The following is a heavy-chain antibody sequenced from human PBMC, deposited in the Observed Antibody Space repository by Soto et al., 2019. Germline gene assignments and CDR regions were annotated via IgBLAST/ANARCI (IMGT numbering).Heavy chain of an antibody. Sequence: PGGSLRLSCAASGGPFSSYGMHWVRQATGKGLEWVAVIWYDGSNKYYADSVKGRFTISRDNSKNTLYLQMNSLRAEDTAVYYCARGGNAIPLRYFDWSPGFGFDYWGQGTLVTVSS. V-gene: IGHV3-33*01. CDR3: ARGGNAIPLRYFDWSPGFGFDY. D-gene: IGHD3-9*01. CDR1: GGPFSSYG. J-gene: IGHJ4*02. CDR2: IWYDGSNK.